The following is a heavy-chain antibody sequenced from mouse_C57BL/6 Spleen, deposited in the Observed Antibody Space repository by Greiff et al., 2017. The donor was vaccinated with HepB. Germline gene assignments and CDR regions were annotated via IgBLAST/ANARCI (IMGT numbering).Heavy chain of an antibody. CDR1: GYTFTSYG. Sequence: QVQLKESGAELARPGASVKLSCKASGYTFTSYGISWVKQRTGQGLEWIGEIYPRSGNTYYNEKFKGKATLTADKSSSTAYMELRSLTSEDSAVYFCAREATVALDYWGQGTTLTVSS. CDR3: AREATVALDY. J-gene: IGHJ2*01. CDR2: IYPRSGNT. D-gene: IGHD1-1*01. V-gene: IGHV1-81*01.